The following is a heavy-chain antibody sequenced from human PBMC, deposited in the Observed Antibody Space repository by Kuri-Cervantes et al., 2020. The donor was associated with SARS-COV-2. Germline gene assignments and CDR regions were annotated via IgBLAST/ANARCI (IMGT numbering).Heavy chain of an antibody. CDR2: ISAYRGHT. CDR1: GYAFTSRG. D-gene: IGHD4-11*01. CDR3: ARSGWGTYSNFNYYYMDV. Sequence: ASVKVSCKASGYAFTSRGISWVRQAPGEGFEWMGWISAYRGHTNYAENLQDRFTMTTDTATSTAYMELRSLRSDDTAVYYCARSGWGTYSNFNYYYMDVWGKGTTVTVSS. V-gene: IGHV1-18*01. J-gene: IGHJ6*03.